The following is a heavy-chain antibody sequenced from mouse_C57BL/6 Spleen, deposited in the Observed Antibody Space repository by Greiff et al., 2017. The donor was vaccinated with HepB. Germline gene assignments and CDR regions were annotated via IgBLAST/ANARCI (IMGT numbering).Heavy chain of an antibody. CDR2: IYPGSGST. CDR1: GYTFTSYW. Sequence: QVQLKQPGAELVKPGASVKMSCKASGYTFTSYWITWVKQRPGQGLEWIGDIYPGSGSTNYNEKFKSKATLTVDTSSSTAYMQLSSLTSEDSAVYYCARIDGYYAMDYWGQGTSVTVSS. D-gene: IGHD2-3*01. V-gene: IGHV1-55*01. CDR3: ARIDGYYAMDY. J-gene: IGHJ4*01.